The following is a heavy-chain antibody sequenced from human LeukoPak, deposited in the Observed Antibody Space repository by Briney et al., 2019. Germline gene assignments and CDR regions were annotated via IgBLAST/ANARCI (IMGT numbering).Heavy chain of an antibody. CDR2: LYSDGSP. D-gene: IGHD5-24*01. J-gene: IGHJ4*02. CDR3: ATRRNGYNQGYN. Sequence: GGSLRLSCAASGFTVSTNYMTWVRQAPGKGLEWVSVLYSDGSPYYADSVKGRFTISRDSPKNTLLLQMNSLRAEDTAVYYCATRRNGYNQGYNWGQGTLVTVSS. V-gene: IGHV3-66*02. CDR1: GFTVSTNY.